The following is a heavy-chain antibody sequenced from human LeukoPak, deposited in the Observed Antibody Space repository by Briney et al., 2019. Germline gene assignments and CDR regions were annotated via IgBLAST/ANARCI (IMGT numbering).Heavy chain of an antibody. CDR2: ISSSSSTI. D-gene: IGHD1-26*01. CDR1: GFTFSSQS. J-gene: IGHJ4*02. V-gene: IGHV3-48*01. CDR3: ARGYYANYFDY. Sequence: GGSLRLSCAGSGFTFSSQSMNWVRQAPGKGLEWVSYISSSSSTIYYADSVKGRFTISRDNAKNSLCLQMNSLRAEDTAVYYCARGYYANYFDYWGQGTLVTVSS.